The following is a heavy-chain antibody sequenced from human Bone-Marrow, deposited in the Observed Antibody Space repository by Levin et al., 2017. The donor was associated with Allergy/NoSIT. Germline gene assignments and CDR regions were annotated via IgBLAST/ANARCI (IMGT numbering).Heavy chain of an antibody. Sequence: GGSLRLSCPASGFPFHTSAMTWVRQAPGQGLGWVSSISGDADMTSYADSVKGRFTVSRDNSKNMLFLQMDNLRVEDTAVFYCAKGSSGWFQETDSWGQGTLVTVSS. J-gene: IGHJ4*02. CDR2: ISGDADMT. CDR1: GFPFHTSA. D-gene: IGHD6-19*01. CDR3: AKGSSGWFQETDS. V-gene: IGHV3-23*01.